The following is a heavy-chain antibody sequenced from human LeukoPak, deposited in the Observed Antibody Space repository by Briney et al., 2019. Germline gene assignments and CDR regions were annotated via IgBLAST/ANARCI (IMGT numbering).Heavy chain of an antibody. CDR1: GYTFTSYD. Sequence: GASVKVSCKASGYTFTSYDINWVRQATGQGLEWMGWMNPNSGNTGYAQKFQGRVTITRNTSISTAYMELSSLRSEDTAVYYCARGSGYCTNGVCFNWFDPWGQGTLVTVSS. CDR2: MNPNSGNT. CDR3: ARGSGYCTNGVCFNWFDP. V-gene: IGHV1-8*03. J-gene: IGHJ5*02. D-gene: IGHD2-8*01.